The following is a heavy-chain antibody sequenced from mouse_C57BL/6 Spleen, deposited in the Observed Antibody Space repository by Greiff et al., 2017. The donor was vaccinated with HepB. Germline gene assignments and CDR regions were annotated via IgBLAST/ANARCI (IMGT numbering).Heavy chain of an antibody. CDR1: GFTFRSYA. CDR3: ARVYYDYGKYYAMDY. CDR2: ISDGGSYT. Sequence: EVMLVESGGGLVKPGGSLKLSCAASGFTFRSYAMSWVRQTPEKRLEWVATISDGGSYTYYPDNVKGRFTISRDNAKNNLYLQMSHLKSEDTAMYYCARVYYDYGKYYAMDYWGQGTSVTVSS. D-gene: IGHD2-4*01. J-gene: IGHJ4*01. V-gene: IGHV5-4*03.